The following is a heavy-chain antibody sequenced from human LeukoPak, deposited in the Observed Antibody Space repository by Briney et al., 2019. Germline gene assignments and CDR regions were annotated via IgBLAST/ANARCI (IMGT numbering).Heavy chain of an antibody. J-gene: IGHJ4*02. CDR1: GFTFSSYS. D-gene: IGHD4-17*01. V-gene: IGHV3-21*01. CDR3: ARMGGDYVYRNDY. CDR2: ISSSSSYI. Sequence: PGGSLRLSCAASGFTFSSYSMNWVRQAPGKGLEWVSSISSSSSYIYYADSVKGRFTISRDNAKNSLYLQMNSLRAEDTAMYYCARMGGDYVYRNDYWGQGTLVTVSS.